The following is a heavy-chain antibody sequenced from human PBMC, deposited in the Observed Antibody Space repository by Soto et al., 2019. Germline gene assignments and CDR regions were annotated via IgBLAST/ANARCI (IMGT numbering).Heavy chain of an antibody. CDR1: GYTFTSYG. CDR2: ISAYNGNT. J-gene: IGHJ4*02. Sequence: ASVKVSCKAPGYTFTSYGISWVRQAPGQGLEWMGWISAYNGNTNYAQKLQGRVTMTTDTSTSTAYMELRSLRSDDTAVYYCARDLIVATNVAYYYDSSGSDYWGQGTLVTVSS. CDR3: ARDLIVATNVAYYYDSSGSDY. D-gene: IGHD3-22*01. V-gene: IGHV1-18*01.